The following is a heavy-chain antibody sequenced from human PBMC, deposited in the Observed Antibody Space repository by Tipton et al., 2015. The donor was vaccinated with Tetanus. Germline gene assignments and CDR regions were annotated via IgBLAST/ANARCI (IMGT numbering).Heavy chain of an antibody. J-gene: IGHJ6*02. CDR2: INRDGSEK. CDR3: ARYLFAYGTDV. CDR1: GFRFSSDW. Sequence: SLRLSCADTGFRFSSDWMGWVRQAAGKGLEWVAHINRDGSEKACADAVQGRFSISRDSAKNSLSLQMNSLRAEDTAVYYCARYLFAYGTDVWGQGTTVTVSS. V-gene: IGHV3-7*03.